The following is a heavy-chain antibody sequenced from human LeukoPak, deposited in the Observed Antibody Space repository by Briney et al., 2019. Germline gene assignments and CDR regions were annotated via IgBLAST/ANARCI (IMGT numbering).Heavy chain of an antibody. J-gene: IGHJ4*02. V-gene: IGHV1-18*01. CDR1: GYTFTTYG. CDR2: ISVYNGNT. CDR3: ARDSNWRFDY. D-gene: IGHD7-27*01. Sequence: ASVKVSCKASGYTFTTYGISWVRQAPGQGLEWMGWISVYNGNTNYVQNLQGRVTMTTDTSTSTAHMELRSLSSDDTAVYYCARDSNWRFDYWGQGTLVTVSS.